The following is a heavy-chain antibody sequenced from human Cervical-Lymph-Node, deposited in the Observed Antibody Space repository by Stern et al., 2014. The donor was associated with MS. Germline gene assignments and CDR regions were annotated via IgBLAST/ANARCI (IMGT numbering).Heavy chain of an antibody. CDR2: IRIKRNSYTT. CDR3: ARVGYSDPNFDY. CDR1: GLIFSDHY. V-gene: IGHV3-72*01. D-gene: IGHD5-18*01. Sequence: EVPLVESGGGLVQPGGSLRLSCAASGLIFSDHYMDWVHQAPGKGLEWVGRIRIKRNSYTTEYATSVRGRFTISRDDSKNSLYLQLNSLKTEDTAVYYCARVGYSDPNFDYWGQGTLVTVSP. J-gene: IGHJ4*02.